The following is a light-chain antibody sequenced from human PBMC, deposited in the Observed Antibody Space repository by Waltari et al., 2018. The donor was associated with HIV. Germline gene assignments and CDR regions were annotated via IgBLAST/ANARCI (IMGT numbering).Light chain of an antibody. CDR1: QTVSTF. CDR2: GVS. CDR3: QQRKYLYT. J-gene: IGKJ2*01. V-gene: IGKV3-11*01. Sequence: EIVLTKSPATLSMSPGETATLSCRASQTVSTFLAWYQQKPVQSPRLLISGVSARAPGIPVRFSGSWAETDFTLTISGLEPDDFAIYFCQQRKYLYTFGQGTKVEI.